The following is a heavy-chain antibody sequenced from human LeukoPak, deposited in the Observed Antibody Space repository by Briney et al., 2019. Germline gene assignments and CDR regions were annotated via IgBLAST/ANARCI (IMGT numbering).Heavy chain of an antibody. CDR3: ASSKGSSTSYHYYYYYMDV. CDR2: FYYSGST. CDR1: GGSISGYY. J-gene: IGHJ6*03. D-gene: IGHD2-2*01. Sequence: SETLSLTCSVSGGSISGYYWSWIRQPPGKGLEWIAYFYYSGSTNYNPSLKSRVTISVDTSKNQFSLKLSSVTAADTAVYYCASSKGSSTSYHYYYYYMDVWGKGTTVTVSS. V-gene: IGHV4-59*12.